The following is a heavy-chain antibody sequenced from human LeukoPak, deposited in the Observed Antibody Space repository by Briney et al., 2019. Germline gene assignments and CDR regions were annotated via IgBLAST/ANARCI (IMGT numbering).Heavy chain of an antibody. V-gene: IGHV1-8*01. CDR2: MNPNSGNT. J-gene: IGHJ6*03. CDR3: ARALSWTTESYYYMDV. CDR1: GYTFTSYA. Sequence: ASVKVSCKASGYTFTSYAVNWVRQATGQGLEWLGWMNPNSGNTGYAQNFQGRVTMTMNTSITTAYMELSSLRSEDTAVYYCARALSWTTESYYYMDVWGKGTTVTVSS. D-gene: IGHD3/OR15-3a*01.